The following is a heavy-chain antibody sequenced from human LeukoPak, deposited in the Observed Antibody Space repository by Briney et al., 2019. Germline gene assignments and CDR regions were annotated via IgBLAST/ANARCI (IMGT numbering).Heavy chain of an antibody. CDR3: AGGYGRARASDY. D-gene: IGHD1-26*01. J-gene: IGHJ4*02. CDR1: GFTFSSYS. V-gene: IGHV3-21*01. Sequence: GGSLRLSCAASGFTFSSYSMHWVRQAPGKGLELVSSISSSSTYIYYADSVKGRFTISRDNAKNSLYLQMNSLRAEDTAVYYCAGGYGRARASDYWGQGTLVTVSS. CDR2: ISSSSTYI.